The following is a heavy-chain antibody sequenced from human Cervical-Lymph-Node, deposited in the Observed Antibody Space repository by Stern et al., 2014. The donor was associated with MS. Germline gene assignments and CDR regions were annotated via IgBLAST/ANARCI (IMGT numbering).Heavy chain of an antibody. V-gene: IGHV1-69*06. CDR1: GGTFNNHV. D-gene: IGHD5-12*01. J-gene: IGHJ4*02. Sequence: QVQLVQSGAEVKKPGSSVKVSCKASGGTFNNHVISWVRQAHGPGLEWMGGIVPLFGTPDYARKFQGRVTITADKSTSTVHMVLSSLNREDTGIYYCANRDMGYTYGRHDYWGQGTLVTVS. CDR2: IVPLFGTP. CDR3: ANRDMGYTYGRHDY.